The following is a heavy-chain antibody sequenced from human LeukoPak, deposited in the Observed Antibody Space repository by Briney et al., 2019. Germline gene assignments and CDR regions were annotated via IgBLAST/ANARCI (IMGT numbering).Heavy chain of an antibody. J-gene: IGHJ3*02. D-gene: IGHD6-13*01. CDR3: AVKVIAAAGADAFDI. CDR1: GGSISGYY. CDR2: MSTSGNS. V-gene: IGHV4-4*07. Sequence: PSETLSLTCTVSGGSISGYYWSWIRQPAGKGLEWIGRMSTSGNSNYIPSLVSRVTMSVDTSKNQFSLNLSSVTAADTAVYYCAVKVIAAAGADAFDIWGQGTMVTVSS.